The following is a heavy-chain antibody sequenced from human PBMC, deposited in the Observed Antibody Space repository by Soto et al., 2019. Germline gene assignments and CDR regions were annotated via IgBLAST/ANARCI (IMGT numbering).Heavy chain of an antibody. Sequence: PSETLSLTCSVSGGSTSGSSYYWGWIRQAPGKGLEWIGTISYSGNTFYNPSLRSRLTVSGDTSKNQFSLHLSSVTAADTALYYCVGVTVTRPLFDFWGHGTLVTVSS. D-gene: IGHD2-21*02. J-gene: IGHJ4*01. CDR3: VGVTVTRPLFDF. CDR2: ISYSGNT. CDR1: GGSTSGSSYY. V-gene: IGHV4-39*01.